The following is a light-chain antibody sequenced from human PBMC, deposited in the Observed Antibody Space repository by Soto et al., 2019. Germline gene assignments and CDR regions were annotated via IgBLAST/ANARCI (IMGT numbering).Light chain of an antibody. J-gene: IGLJ2*01. CDR1: SSAIGAYNF. CDR2: DVN. Sequence: QSALTQPASVSGSPGQSITISCTGTSSAIGAYNFVSWYQQHPGKAPKLMLYDVNIRPSGVSNRFSGSKSGNTASLTISGLQAEDEADYYCTSWTTITTMIFGGGIKVTVL. CDR3: TSWTTITTMI. V-gene: IGLV2-14*03.